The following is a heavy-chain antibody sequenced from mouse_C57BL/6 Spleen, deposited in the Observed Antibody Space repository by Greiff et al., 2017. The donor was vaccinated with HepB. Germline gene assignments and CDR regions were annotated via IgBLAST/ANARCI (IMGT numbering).Heavy chain of an antibody. D-gene: IGHD1-1*01. V-gene: IGHV1-62-2*01. Sequence: VKVVESGAELVKPGASVKLSCKASGYTFTEYTIHWVKQRSGQGLEWIGWFYPGSGSIKYNEKFKDKATLTADKSSSTVYMELSRLTSEDSAVYFCARHEEDGTPFDYWGQGTTLTVSS. CDR3: ARHEEDGTPFDY. CDR2: FYPGSGSI. J-gene: IGHJ2*01. CDR1: GYTFTEYT.